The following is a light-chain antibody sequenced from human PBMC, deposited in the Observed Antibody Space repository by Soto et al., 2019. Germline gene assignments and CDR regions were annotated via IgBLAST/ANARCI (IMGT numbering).Light chain of an antibody. Sequence: QSALTQARSVSGSPGQSVTISCTGTSSDVGTYNFVSWYQQHPGKAPKFMIYDVTKRPSGVPDRFSGSKSGNTASLTISGLQAEDEADYYCCSYVGSYTSYVFGTGTKVTVL. V-gene: IGLV2-11*01. CDR1: SSDVGTYNF. J-gene: IGLJ1*01. CDR2: DVT. CDR3: CSYVGSYTSYV.